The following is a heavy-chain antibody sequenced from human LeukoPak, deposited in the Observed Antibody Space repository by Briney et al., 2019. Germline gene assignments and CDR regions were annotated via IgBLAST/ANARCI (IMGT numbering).Heavy chain of an antibody. V-gene: IGHV1-2*02. CDR2: INPNSGGT. J-gene: IGHJ3*02. CDR3: ARRSGSVAAHDAFDI. D-gene: IGHD6-6*01. CDR1: GYTFTGYY. Sequence: GASVKVSCKASGYTFTGYYMHWVRQAPGQGLEWMGWINPNSGGTNYAQKFQGRVTMTRDTSISTAYMELSRLRSDDTAVYYCARRSGSVAAHDAFDIWGQGTMVTVSS.